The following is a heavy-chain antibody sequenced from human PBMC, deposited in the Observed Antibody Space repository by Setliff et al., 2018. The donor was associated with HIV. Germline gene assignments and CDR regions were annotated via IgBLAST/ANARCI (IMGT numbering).Heavy chain of an antibody. CDR1: GYSISSGYY. Sequence: SETLSLTCTVSGYSISSGYYWGWIRQPPGKGLEWIGSIYHSGSTYYNPSLKSRVTISVDTSKNQFSLKLSPVTAADTAVYYCARAMRGVVVTNMYYYYGMDVWGQGTTVTVSS. V-gene: IGHV4-38-2*02. J-gene: IGHJ6*02. CDR3: ARAMRGVVVTNMYYYYGMDV. CDR2: IYHSGST. D-gene: IGHD2-21*02.